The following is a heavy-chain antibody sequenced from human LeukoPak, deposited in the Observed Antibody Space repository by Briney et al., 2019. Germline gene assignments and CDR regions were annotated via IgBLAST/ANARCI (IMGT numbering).Heavy chain of an antibody. CDR1: GYTFTSYG. D-gene: IGHD6-13*01. Sequence: ASVKVSCKASGYTFTSYGISWVRQAPGQGLEWMGWISAYNGNTNYAQKLQGRVTMTTDTSTSTAYMELRSLRSDDTAVYYCARVLFIAAAGSPLDYWGQGTLVTVSS. V-gene: IGHV1-18*01. J-gene: IGHJ4*02. CDR3: ARVLFIAAAGSPLDY. CDR2: ISAYNGNT.